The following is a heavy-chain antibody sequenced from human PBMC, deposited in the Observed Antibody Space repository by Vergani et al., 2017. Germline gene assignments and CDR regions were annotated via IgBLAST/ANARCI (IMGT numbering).Heavy chain of an antibody. J-gene: IGHJ4*02. Sequence: EVQLVESGGGLIQPGGSLRLSCAASGFTVSSNYMSWVRQAPGKGLEWVSVIYSGGSTYYADSVKGRFTISRDNSKNTLYLQMNSLRADDTAVYYCAKEIKITMIVHDDWGQGTLVTVSS. CDR3: AKEIKITMIVHDD. V-gene: IGHV3-53*01. D-gene: IGHD3-22*01. CDR1: GFTVSSNY. CDR2: IYSGGST.